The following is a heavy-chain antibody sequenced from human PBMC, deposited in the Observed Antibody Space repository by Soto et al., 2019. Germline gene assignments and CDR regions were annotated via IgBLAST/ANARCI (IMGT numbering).Heavy chain of an antibody. Sequence: PSETLSLTCTVSGDSISSYFWSWIRQPPGKGLEWIGYMSFSGITHHNSSLKSRVTISVDTSKNQFSLRLSSVTAADTAVYYCARVRKWNSGGDFDYWGQGTLVTVSS. V-gene: IGHV4-59*01. D-gene: IGHD1-7*01. CDR1: GDSISSYF. CDR3: ARVRKWNSGGDFDY. CDR2: MSFSGIT. J-gene: IGHJ4*02.